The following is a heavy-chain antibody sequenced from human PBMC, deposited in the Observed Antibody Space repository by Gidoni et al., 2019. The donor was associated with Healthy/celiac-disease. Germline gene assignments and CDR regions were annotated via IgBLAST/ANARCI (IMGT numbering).Heavy chain of an antibody. CDR1: GFTFSSYW. CDR3: ARDVLTGYYKDGGGPLDY. Sequence: EVQLVESGGGLVQPGGSLRLSCAASGFTFSSYWLSWVRQAPGKGLEWVANIKQDGSEKYYVDSVKGRFTISRDNAKNSLYLQMNSLRAEDTAVYYCARDVLTGYYKDGGGPLDYWGQGTLVTVSS. D-gene: IGHD3-9*01. V-gene: IGHV3-7*01. CDR2: IKQDGSEK. J-gene: IGHJ4*02.